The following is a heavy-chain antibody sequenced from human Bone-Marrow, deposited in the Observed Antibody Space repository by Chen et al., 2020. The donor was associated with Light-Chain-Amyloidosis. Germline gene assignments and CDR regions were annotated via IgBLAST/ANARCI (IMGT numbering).Heavy chain of an antibody. V-gene: IGHV3-64*02. CDR1: GFSFGAYT. Sequence: EEQLVESGVGLVQPGGSLRLSCAVSGFSFGAYTMHWVRQAPGKGLEYVSAISSNGGSTYYADSVKDRFTISRDNSNNTLYLQMGSLRTEDMAVYYCARGGYCRESSCTSRSWYFDLWGRGTLVTVSS. D-gene: IGHD2-15*01. CDR3: ARGGYCRESSCTSRSWYFDL. CDR2: ISSNGGST. J-gene: IGHJ2*01.